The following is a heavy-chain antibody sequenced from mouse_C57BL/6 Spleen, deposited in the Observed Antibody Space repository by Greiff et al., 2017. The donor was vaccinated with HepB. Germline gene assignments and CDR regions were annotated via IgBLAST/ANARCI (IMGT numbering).Heavy chain of an antibody. CDR2: ISDGGSYT. D-gene: IGHD2-5*01. Sequence: EVQVVESGGGLVKPGGSLKLSCAASGFTFSSYAMSWVRQTPEKRLEWVATISDGGSYTYYPDNVKGRFTISRDNAKNNLYLQMSHLKSEDTAMYYCARDGSNGGFAYWGQGTLVTVSA. CDR3: ARDGSNGGFAY. J-gene: IGHJ3*01. CDR1: GFTFSSYA. V-gene: IGHV5-4*01.